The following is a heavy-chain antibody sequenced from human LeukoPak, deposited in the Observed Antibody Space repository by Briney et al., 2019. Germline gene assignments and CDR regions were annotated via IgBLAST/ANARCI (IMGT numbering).Heavy chain of an antibody. CDR2: IWYDGSNK. Sequence: PGRSLRLSCAASGFTFSSYGMHWVRQAPGKGLEWVAVIWYDGSNKYYADSVKGRFTISRDNSENTLYLLMNSLRTEDTAVYYCARDPRGFCGGDCCPYYWGQGTLVTVSS. CDR1: GFTFSSYG. J-gene: IGHJ4*02. D-gene: IGHD2-21*02. V-gene: IGHV3-33*01. CDR3: ARDPRGFCGGDCCPYY.